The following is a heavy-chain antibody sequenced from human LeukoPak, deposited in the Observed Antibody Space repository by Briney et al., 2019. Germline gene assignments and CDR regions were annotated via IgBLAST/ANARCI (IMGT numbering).Heavy chain of an antibody. CDR2: IYHSGST. V-gene: IGHV4-30-2*01. CDR3: ARVHAGNYFDY. J-gene: IGHJ4*02. Sequence: SETLSLTCTVSGGSISSGGYSWSWIRQPPGKGLEWIGYIYHSGSTYYNPSLKSRVTISVDRSKNQFSLKLSSVTAADTAVYYCARVHAGNYFDYWGQGTLVTVSS. CDR1: GGSISSGGYS. D-gene: IGHD6-13*01.